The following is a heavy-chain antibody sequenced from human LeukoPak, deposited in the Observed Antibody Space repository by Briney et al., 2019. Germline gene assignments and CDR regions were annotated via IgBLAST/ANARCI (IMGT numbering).Heavy chain of an antibody. CDR3: ARDYSGEWEQLTGWWFDP. J-gene: IGHJ5*02. V-gene: IGHV1-46*01. Sequence: ASVKLSCKASGYTFGTHWMHWVRQAPGQGLEWMGIINPSGDFRSYAQKFQGRVTVTRDMSTRTVYMELSDLEPEDTAVYYCARDYSGEWEQLTGWWFDPWGQGTLVIVSS. D-gene: IGHD1-26*01. CDR1: GYTFGTHW. CDR2: INPSGDFR.